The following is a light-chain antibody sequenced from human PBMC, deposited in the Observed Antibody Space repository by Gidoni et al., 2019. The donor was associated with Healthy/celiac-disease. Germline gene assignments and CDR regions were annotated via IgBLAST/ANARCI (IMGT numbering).Light chain of an antibody. J-gene: IGKJ3*01. CDR3: QQYGSSRDT. V-gene: IGKV3-20*01. CDR2: GAS. Sequence: EIVLTQSPGTLSLSPGERATLSCRASQSVSSSYLAWYQQKPGQAPRLLIYGASSRATGIPDRFSGSGSGTDFTLTISRLEPEEFAVYYCQQYGSSRDTFGPGTKVDIK. CDR1: QSVSSSY.